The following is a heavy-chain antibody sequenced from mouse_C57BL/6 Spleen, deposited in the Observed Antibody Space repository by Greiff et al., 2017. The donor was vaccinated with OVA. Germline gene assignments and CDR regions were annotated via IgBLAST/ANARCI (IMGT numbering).Heavy chain of an antibody. CDR2: IYPGSGRT. Sequence: QVQLQQPGAELVKPGASVKMSCKASGYTFTSYWITWVKQRPGQGLEWIGDIYPGSGRTNYNEKFKSKATLTVDTSASTAYMQLSSLTSEDSAVYDCAREGYYGSRVMDYWGQGTSVTVSS. CDR1: GYTFTSYW. D-gene: IGHD1-1*01. V-gene: IGHV1-55*01. CDR3: AREGYYGSRVMDY. J-gene: IGHJ4*01.